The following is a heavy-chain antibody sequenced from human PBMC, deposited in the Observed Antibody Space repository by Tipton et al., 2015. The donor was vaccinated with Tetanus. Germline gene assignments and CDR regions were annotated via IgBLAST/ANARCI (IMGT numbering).Heavy chain of an antibody. Sequence: TLSLTCTVSGASISSYYWSRIRQPAGKGLEWIGRVYNSGSTDYNPSLKSRLAMSLDTSKNQFSLKLSSVTAADTAVYYCARDHTRYSGSSVATFDIWGQGTMVTVSS. CDR2: VYNSGST. V-gene: IGHV4-4*07. J-gene: IGHJ3*02. D-gene: IGHD6-6*01. CDR3: ARDHTRYSGSSVATFDI. CDR1: GASISSYY.